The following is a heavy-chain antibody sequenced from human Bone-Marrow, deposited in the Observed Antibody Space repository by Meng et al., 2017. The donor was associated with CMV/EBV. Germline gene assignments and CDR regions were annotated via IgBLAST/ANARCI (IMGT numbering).Heavy chain of an antibody. V-gene: IGHV1-2*02. J-gene: IGHJ4*02. CDR2: INPNSGGT. Sequence: ASVKVSSKASGYTFSGSYMHWVRQAPGQGPEWMGWINPNSGGTNYAQKFQGRVTMTRDTSINTAYMELRSLRSDDTAVYYCARVRYSSSWYPFDYWGQGTLVTVSS. CDR3: ARVRYSSSWYPFDY. CDR1: GYTFSGSY. D-gene: IGHD6-13*01.